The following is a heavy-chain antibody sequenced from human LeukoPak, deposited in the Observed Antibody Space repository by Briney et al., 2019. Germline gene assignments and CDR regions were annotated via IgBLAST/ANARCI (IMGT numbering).Heavy chain of an antibody. D-gene: IGHD3-16*01. J-gene: IGHJ4*02. Sequence: PSETLSLTCTVSGDSITNGGYFWSWIRQHPGKGLEWIGYIYYDGTTYYSPSLKSRLTISVDASKNQFSLKLSSVTAADTAVYYCARGGSYFGDWGQGTLVTVSS. CDR3: ARGGSYFGD. CDR2: IYYDGTT. CDR1: GDSITNGGYF. V-gene: IGHV4-31*03.